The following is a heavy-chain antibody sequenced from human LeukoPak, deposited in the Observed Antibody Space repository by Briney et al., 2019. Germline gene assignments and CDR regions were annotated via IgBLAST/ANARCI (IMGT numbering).Heavy chain of an antibody. V-gene: IGHV1-46*01. CDR3: AREIGPIQLHLWGSAFDY. J-gene: IGHJ4*02. CDR2: INPSGGSR. D-gene: IGHD5-18*01. CDR1: VYTFSHYY. Sequence: ASVKVSCKASVYTFSHYYIHWVRQAAGQGLEGMGIINPSGGSRSYAQKFQGRLTVTRDTSTSTVYMELSSLRSEDTAVYYCAREIGPIQLHLWGSAFDYWGQGTLVTVSS.